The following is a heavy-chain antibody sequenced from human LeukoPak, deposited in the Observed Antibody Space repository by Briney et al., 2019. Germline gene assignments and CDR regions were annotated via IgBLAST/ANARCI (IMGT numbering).Heavy chain of an antibody. CDR2: ISGSGGST. J-gene: IGHJ5*02. V-gene: IGHV3-23*01. CDR3: AKGQGSANWFDP. CDR1: GFTFSSYG. Sequence: PGGTLRLSCAASGFTFSSYGMSWVRQAPGKGLEWVSAISGSGGSTYYADSVKGRFTISRDNSKNTLYLQMNSLRAEDTAVYYCAKGQGSANWFDPWGQGTLVTVSS.